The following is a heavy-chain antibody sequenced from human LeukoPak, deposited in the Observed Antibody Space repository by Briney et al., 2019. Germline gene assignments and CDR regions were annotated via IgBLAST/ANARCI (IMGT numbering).Heavy chain of an antibody. J-gene: IGHJ3*02. CDR3: ASLTTADAFDI. V-gene: IGHV4-59*01. Sequence: SETLSLTCTVSAGSNSSYYWSWIRQPPGKGLEWIGNIYDSGSTNYNPSLKIRVTISVATSKNKYSLQLNSVTAAATAVFYCASLTTADAFDIWGQGTMVTVSS. CDR1: AGSNSSYY. D-gene: IGHD3-22*01. CDR2: IYDSGST.